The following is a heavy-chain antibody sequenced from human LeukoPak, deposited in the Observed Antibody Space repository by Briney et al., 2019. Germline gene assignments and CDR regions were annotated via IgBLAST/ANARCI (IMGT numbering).Heavy chain of an antibody. CDR2: INHSGST. D-gene: IGHD3-3*01. Sequence: SETLSLTCAVYGGSFSGYYWSWIRQPPGKGLEWIGEINHSGSTNYNPSLKSRVTMSVDTSKNQFSLKLSSVTAADTAVYYCARRSHYDFWSGYQYYYYYYMDVWGKGTTVTVSS. J-gene: IGHJ6*03. CDR3: ARRSHYDFWSGYQYYYYYYMDV. V-gene: IGHV4-34*01. CDR1: GGSFSGYY.